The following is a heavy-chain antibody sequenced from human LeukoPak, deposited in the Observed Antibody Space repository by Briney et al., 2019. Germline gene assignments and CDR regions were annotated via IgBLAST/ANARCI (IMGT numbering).Heavy chain of an antibody. Sequence: ASVKVSCKASGGTFSSYAISWVRQAPGQGLGWMGGHIPIFGTANYAQKFQGRVTITADKSTSTAYMELSSLRSEDTAVYYCAAPKSSIAVAGSNFDYWGQGTLVTVSS. CDR2: HIPIFGTA. CDR1: GGTFSSYA. J-gene: IGHJ4*02. V-gene: IGHV1-69*06. D-gene: IGHD6-19*01. CDR3: AAPKSSIAVAGSNFDY.